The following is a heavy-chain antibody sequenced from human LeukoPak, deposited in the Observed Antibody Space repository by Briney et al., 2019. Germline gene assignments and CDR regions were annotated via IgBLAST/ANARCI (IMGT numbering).Heavy chain of an antibody. Sequence: PGGSLRLSCAGSGFTVSSSYMSWVCQAPGKGLEWVSVLYSGGSIFYADSVKGRFTISRDISKNMLYLQMNSLRADDTAVYYCARGAISSWYEDWGQGTLVTVSS. J-gene: IGHJ4*02. CDR3: ARGAISSWYED. V-gene: IGHV3-66*01. D-gene: IGHD6-13*01. CDR1: GFTVSSSY. CDR2: LYSGGSI.